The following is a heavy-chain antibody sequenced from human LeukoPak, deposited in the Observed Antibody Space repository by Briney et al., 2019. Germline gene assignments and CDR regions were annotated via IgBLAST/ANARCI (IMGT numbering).Heavy chain of an antibody. CDR3: AKDFGRVAPTYNFDY. Sequence: GGSLRFSCAASGFTFDDYTMHWVRQTPGKGLEWVSLISWDGGSTFYADSVKGRFTISRDNRNNSLYLQMNSLRTEDIAFYYCAKDFGRVAPTYNFDYWGQGTLVTVSP. J-gene: IGHJ4*02. V-gene: IGHV3-43*01. CDR1: GFTFDDYT. D-gene: IGHD2-15*01. CDR2: ISWDGGST.